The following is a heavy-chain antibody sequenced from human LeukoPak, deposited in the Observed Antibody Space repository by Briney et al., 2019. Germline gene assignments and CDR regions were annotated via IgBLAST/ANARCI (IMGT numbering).Heavy chain of an antibody. Sequence: PSETLSLTCTVSGGSISSSSYYWGWIRQPPGKGLEWIGSISYSGSTYYNPSLKSRVTISVDTSKNQFSLKLSSVTAADTAVYYCARDRPGGSSLDYWGQGTLVTVSS. CDR2: ISYSGST. V-gene: IGHV4-39*07. CDR3: ARDRPGGSSLDY. D-gene: IGHD6-13*01. J-gene: IGHJ4*02. CDR1: GGSISSSSYY.